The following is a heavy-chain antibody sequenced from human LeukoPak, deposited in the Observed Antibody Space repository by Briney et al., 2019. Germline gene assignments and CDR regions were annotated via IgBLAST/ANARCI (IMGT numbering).Heavy chain of an antibody. Sequence: GGSLRLPCAASGFTFSTYNMNWVRQAPGKGLEWVSYISSSSNTIYYADSVKGRFTISRDNAKNSLFLQMSSLRAEDTAVYYCARRVNVYGNFAFYYYYMDVWGKGTTVTVSS. CDR2: ISSSSNTI. CDR3: ARRVNVYGNFAFYYYYMDV. D-gene: IGHD4-11*01. CDR1: GFTFSTYN. J-gene: IGHJ6*03. V-gene: IGHV3-48*01.